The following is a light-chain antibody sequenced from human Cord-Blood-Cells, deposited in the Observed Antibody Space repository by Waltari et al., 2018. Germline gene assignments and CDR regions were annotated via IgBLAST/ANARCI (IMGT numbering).Light chain of an antibody. CDR1: QSISSY. CDR2: AAS. CDR3: QQSYSTPPT. V-gene: IGKV1-39*01. Sequence: DNQVTQAPSSPAASVRNRGTITCRASQSISSYLNWYQQKPGKAPKLLIYAASSLQSGVPSRFSGSGSGTDFTLTISSLQPEDFATYYCQQSYSTPPTFGQGTKVEIK. J-gene: IGKJ1*01.